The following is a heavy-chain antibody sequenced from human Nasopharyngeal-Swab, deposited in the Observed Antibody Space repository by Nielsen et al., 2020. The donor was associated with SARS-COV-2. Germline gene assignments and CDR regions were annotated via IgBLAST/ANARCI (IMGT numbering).Heavy chain of an antibody. CDR2: ITHDGGTT. V-gene: IGHV3-43*01. D-gene: IGHD5-24*01. CDR3: AKVRVAWEMATTPFDF. Sequence: GESLKISCAGSGFSFIDYTMHWVRQGPGKGLEWVSLITHDGGTTYYADSVKGRFTISRDKYKNSLYLQMDSLTPEDTGLYYCAKVRVAWEMATTPFDFWGQGTLVTVSS. J-gene: IGHJ4*02. CDR1: GFSFIDYT.